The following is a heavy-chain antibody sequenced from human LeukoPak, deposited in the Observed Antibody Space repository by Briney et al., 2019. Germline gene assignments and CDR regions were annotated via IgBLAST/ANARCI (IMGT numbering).Heavy chain of an antibody. Sequence: PSETLSLTCTVSGGSISSGSYYWSWIWQPAGKGLEWIGRIYTSGSTYYNPSLKSRVTISVDTSKNQFSLVLSSVTAADTAVYYCARDSAAMGYYYGLDVWGQGTTVTVSS. D-gene: IGHD2-2*01. V-gene: IGHV4-61*02. CDR2: IYTSGST. J-gene: IGHJ6*02. CDR3: ARDSAAMGYYYGLDV. CDR1: GGSISSGSYY.